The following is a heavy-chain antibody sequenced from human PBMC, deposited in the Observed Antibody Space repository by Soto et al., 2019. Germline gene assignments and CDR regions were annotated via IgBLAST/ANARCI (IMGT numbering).Heavy chain of an antibody. V-gene: IGHV3-21*01. CDR3: AREKGASPSETDYGDYVMGGAYYYMDV. CDR2: ISSSSSYI. J-gene: IGHJ6*03. D-gene: IGHD4-17*01. Sequence: GGSLRLSCAASGFTFSSYSMNWVRQAPGKGLEWVSSISSSSSYIYYADSVKGRFTISRDNAKNSLYLQMNSLRAEDTAVYYCAREKGASPSETDYGDYVMGGAYYYMDVWGKGTTVTVSS. CDR1: GFTFSSYS.